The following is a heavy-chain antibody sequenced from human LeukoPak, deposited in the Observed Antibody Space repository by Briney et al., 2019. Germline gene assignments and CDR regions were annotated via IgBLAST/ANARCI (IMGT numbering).Heavy chain of an antibody. CDR2: IIPILGIA. J-gene: IGHJ6*02. CDR3: ASPGPHIVVVPAAMGYYYGMDV. D-gene: IGHD2-2*01. V-gene: IGHV1-69*04. CDR1: GGTFSSYV. Sequence: SVKVSCKASGGTFSSYVISWVRQAPGQGLEWMGRIIPILGIANYAQKFQGRVTITADKSTSTAYMELSSLRSEDTAVYYCASPGPHIVVVPAAMGYYYGMDVWGQGTTVTVSS.